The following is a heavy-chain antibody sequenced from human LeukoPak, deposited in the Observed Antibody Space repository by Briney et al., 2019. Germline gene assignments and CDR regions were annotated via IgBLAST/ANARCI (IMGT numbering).Heavy chain of an antibody. V-gene: IGHV4-34*01. D-gene: IGHD2-15*01. CDR2: INHSGST. CDR1: GGSFSGYY. J-gene: IGHJ4*02. CDR3: ARAVGAATSNDY. Sequence: SETLSLTCAVCGGSFSGYYWSWIRQPPGKGLEWIGEINHSGSTNYNPSLKSRVTISVDTSKNQFSLKLSSVTAADTAVYYCARAVGAATSNDYWGQGTLVTVS.